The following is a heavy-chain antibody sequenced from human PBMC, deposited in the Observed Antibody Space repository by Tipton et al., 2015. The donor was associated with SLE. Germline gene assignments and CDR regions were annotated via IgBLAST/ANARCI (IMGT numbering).Heavy chain of an antibody. V-gene: IGHV4-61*02. J-gene: IGHJ6*03. Sequence: PGLVKPSQTLSLTCSVSGGSISRGSYFWSWIRQPAGKGLEWIGRIYSTGSTDYNPSLKTRVTISVDTSKDQFSLRLSSVTAADTAAYFCARGLYSNFYYNYYMDVWGKGTTVTVSS. D-gene: IGHD4-11*01. CDR1: GGSISRGSYF. CDR2: IYSTGST. CDR3: ARGLYSNFYYNYYMDV.